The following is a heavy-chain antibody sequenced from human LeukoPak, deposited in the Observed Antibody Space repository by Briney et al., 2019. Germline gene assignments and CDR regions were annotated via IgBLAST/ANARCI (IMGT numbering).Heavy chain of an antibody. CDR1: GFTFSSYA. CDR3: AKDLAHLLYSYGMDV. CDR2: ISGSGGST. V-gene: IGHV3-23*01. D-gene: IGHD2-21*01. J-gene: IGHJ6*02. Sequence: GGSLRLSCAASGFTFSSYAMSWVRQAPGKGLEWVSAISGSGGSTYYADSVKGRLTISRDNSKNTLYLQMNSLRAEDTAVYYCAKDLAHLLYSYGMDVWGQGTTVTVSS.